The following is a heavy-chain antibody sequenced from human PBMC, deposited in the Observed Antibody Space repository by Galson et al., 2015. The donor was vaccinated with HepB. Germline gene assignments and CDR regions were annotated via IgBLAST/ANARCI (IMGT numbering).Heavy chain of an antibody. Sequence: SVKVSCKVSGYTLTELSMHWVRQAPGKGLEWMGGFDPEDGETIYAQKFQGRVTMTEDTSTDTAYMELSSLRSEDTAVYYCATDHGITMVRGVISWGQGTLVTVSS. CDR2: FDPEDGET. V-gene: IGHV1-24*01. D-gene: IGHD3-10*01. CDR3: ATDHGITMVRGVIS. J-gene: IGHJ5*02. CDR1: GYTLTELS.